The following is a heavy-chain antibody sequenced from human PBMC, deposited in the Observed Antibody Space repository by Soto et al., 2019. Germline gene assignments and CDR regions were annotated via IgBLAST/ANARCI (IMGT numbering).Heavy chain of an antibody. D-gene: IGHD1-26*01. J-gene: IGHJ6*02. CDR2: IYYSGST. V-gene: IGHV4-31*03. CDR1: GGSISSGGYY. Sequence: SETLSLTCTVSGGSISSGGYYWSWIRQHPGKGLEWIGYIYYSGSTYYNPSLKSRVTISVDTSKNQFSLKLSSVTDADTAVYYCARDRGSYSDYYYYYGMDVWGQGATVAVSS. CDR3: ARDRGSYSDYYYYYGMDV.